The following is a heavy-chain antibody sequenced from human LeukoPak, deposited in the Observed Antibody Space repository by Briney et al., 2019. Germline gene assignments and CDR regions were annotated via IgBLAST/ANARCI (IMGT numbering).Heavy chain of an antibody. D-gene: IGHD3-16*01. CDR2: IKQDGSEK. J-gene: IGHJ5*02. CDR1: GFSVSDYW. Sequence: GGSLRLSCPASGFSVSDYWMTWVRQAPGKGLEWVANIKQDGSEKTYVDSVKGRFTISRDNAKNSLYLQMNSLRVEDTAMYYCVRDGGTDWYDPWGQGTLVTVFS. V-gene: IGHV3-7*01. CDR3: VRDGGTDWYDP.